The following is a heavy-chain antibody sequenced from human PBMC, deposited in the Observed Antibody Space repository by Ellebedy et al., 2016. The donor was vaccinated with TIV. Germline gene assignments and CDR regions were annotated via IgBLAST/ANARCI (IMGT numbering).Heavy chain of an antibody. D-gene: IGHD5-24*01. V-gene: IGHV4-4*02. Sequence: MPGGSLRLSCVVSGDSITRSSWWSWIRHPPGKGLEWMGEIYHTGTANYNPSLKSRLTMSVDTSNNQFSLRLTSVTAADTALYYCAREMATNGFDYWGQGILVTVSS. CDR1: GDSITRSSW. CDR3: AREMATNGFDY. J-gene: IGHJ4*02. CDR2: IYHTGTA.